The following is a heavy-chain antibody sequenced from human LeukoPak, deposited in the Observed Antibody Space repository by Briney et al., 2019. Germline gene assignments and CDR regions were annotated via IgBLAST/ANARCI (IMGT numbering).Heavy chain of an antibody. V-gene: IGHV3-66*02. J-gene: IGHJ6*02. D-gene: IGHD5-18*01. CDR3: AREDTATVPGRVFYGMDV. Sequence: GGSLRLSCAASGFTVSSNYMSWVRQAPGKGLEWVSVIYSGGSTYYADSVKGRFAIPRDNSKNTLYLQMNSLRAEDTAVYYCAREDTATVPGRVFYGMDVWGQGTTVTVSS. CDR2: IYSGGST. CDR1: GFTVSSNY.